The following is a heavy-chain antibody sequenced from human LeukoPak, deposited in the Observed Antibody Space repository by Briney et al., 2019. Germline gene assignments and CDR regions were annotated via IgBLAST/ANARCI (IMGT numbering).Heavy chain of an antibody. J-gene: IGHJ4*02. Sequence: GGSLRLSCAASGFTFRSCAMSWVRQAPGKGLEWVSSIIANGDSTYYADSVKGRFTISRDNSKNTVYLQMNSLRAEDTAVYYCARHSSGWYFTYWGQGTLVTVSS. CDR1: GFTFRSCA. V-gene: IGHV3-23*01. D-gene: IGHD6-19*01. CDR3: ARHSSGWYFTY. CDR2: IIANGDST.